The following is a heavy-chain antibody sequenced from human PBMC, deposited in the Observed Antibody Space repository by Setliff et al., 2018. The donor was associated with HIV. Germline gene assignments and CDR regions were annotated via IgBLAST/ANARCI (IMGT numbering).Heavy chain of an antibody. D-gene: IGHD2-15*01. Sequence: PSETLSLTCTVSGDSISNYYWSWVRQPPGKGLEWIEYIYISGTTNYNPSLKSRVTISLDTSRNQFSLKLGSVTAADTAMYYCAREHCSGGSCNGFDIWGQGTMVTVS. V-gene: IGHV4-4*09. J-gene: IGHJ3*02. CDR1: GDSISNYY. CDR3: AREHCSGGSCNGFDI. CDR2: IYISGTT.